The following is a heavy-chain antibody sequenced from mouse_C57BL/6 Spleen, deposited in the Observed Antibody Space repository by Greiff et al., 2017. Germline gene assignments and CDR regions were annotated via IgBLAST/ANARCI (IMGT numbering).Heavy chain of an antibody. CDR1: GYTFTDYY. J-gene: IGHJ2*01. V-gene: IGHV1-26*01. CDR3: ARGGGNSYYFDY. Sequence: VQLQQSGPELVKPGASVKISCKASGYTFTDYYMNWVKQSHGKSLEWIGDINPNNGGTSYNQKFKGKATLTVDKSSSTAYMELRSLTSEDSAVYYCARGGGNSYYFDYWGQGTTLTVSS. CDR2: INPNNGGT. D-gene: IGHD2-1*01.